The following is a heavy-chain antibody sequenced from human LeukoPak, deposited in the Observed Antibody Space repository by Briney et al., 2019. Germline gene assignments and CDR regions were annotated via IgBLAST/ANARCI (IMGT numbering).Heavy chain of an antibody. CDR2: ISSNGGST. J-gene: IGHJ3*02. V-gene: IGHV3-64*01. CDR1: GFTFSSYA. Sequence: GGSLRLSCAASGFTFSSYAMHWVRQAPGKGLEYVSAISSNGGSTYYANSVKGRFTISRDNSKNTLYLQMGSLRAEDMAVYYCARKVDAFDIWGQGTMVTVSS. CDR3: ARKVDAFDI.